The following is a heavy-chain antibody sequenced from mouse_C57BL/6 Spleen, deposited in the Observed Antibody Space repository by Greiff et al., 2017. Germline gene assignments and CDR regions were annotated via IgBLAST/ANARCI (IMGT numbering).Heavy chain of an antibody. V-gene: IGHV1-69*01. J-gene: IGHJ4*01. CDR3: ARSSYYSNYGAMDY. Sequence: VQLQQPGAELVMPGASVKLSCKASGYTFTSYWMHWVKQRPGQGLEWIGEIDPSDSYTNYNQKFKGKSTLTVDKSSSTAYMQLSSLTSEDSAVYYCARSSYYSNYGAMDYWGQGTSVTVSS. CDR2: IDPSDSYT. D-gene: IGHD2-5*01. CDR1: GYTFTSYW.